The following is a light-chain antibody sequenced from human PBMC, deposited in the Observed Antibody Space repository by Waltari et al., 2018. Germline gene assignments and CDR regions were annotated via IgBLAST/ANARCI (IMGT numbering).Light chain of an antibody. Sequence: QSVLTQPPSASGTPGQRVTISCSGSASNIGGNLVNWYQQRPGKATKLHICRSDQQPSGVPDRFSASKTGTSASLAISGLRAEDEGDYFCASWDDVLDGHGVFGGGTKVTVL. CDR3: ASWDDVLDGHGV. CDR1: ASNIGGNL. V-gene: IGLV1-44*01. J-gene: IGLJ3*02. CDR2: RSD.